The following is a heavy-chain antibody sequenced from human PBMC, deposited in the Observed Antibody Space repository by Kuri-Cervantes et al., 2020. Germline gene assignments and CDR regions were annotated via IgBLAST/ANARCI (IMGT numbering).Heavy chain of an antibody. Sequence: GESLKISCAASGFTFSNYGMHWVRQAPGKGLEWVAVIRYDGNNKYYADSVKGRFTISRDNSKNTLYVQMNSQRAEDTAVYYWAGGNRFNYGALDYWGQGTLVTVSS. CDR2: IRYDGNNK. D-gene: IGHD4/OR15-4a*01. V-gene: IGHV3-33*01. CDR3: AGGNRFNYGALDY. CDR1: GFTFSNYG. J-gene: IGHJ4*02.